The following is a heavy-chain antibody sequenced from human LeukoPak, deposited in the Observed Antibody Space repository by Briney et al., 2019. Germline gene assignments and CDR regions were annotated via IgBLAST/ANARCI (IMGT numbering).Heavy chain of an antibody. CDR3: ARGGVDHYGSGTYYLMYYFDH. D-gene: IGHD3-10*01. J-gene: IGHJ4*02. V-gene: IGHV3-23*01. Sequence: PSETLSLTCTVSGGSISSSSYYWGWVRQAPGKGLEWVSGISGSGGATYYADSVKGRFTVSRDDPHNTLYLQMNSVRAEDTAVYFCARGGVDHYGSGTYYLMYYFDHWGQGALVTVSS. CDR2: ISGSGGAT. CDR1: GGSISSSSYY.